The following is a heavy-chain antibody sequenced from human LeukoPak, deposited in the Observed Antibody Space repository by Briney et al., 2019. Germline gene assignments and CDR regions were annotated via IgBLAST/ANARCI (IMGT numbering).Heavy chain of an antibody. CDR3: ARDPPLWTYYYYGMDV. V-gene: IGHV1-46*01. CDR2: INPSGGST. CDR1: GYTFTSYC. J-gene: IGHJ6*02. Sequence: ASVKVSCKASGYTFTSYCMHWVRQAPGQGLEWMGIINPSGGSTSYAQKFQGRVTMTRDTSTSTVYMELSSLRSEDTAVYYCARDPPLWTYYYYGMDVWGQGTTVTVSS. D-gene: IGHD5-18*01.